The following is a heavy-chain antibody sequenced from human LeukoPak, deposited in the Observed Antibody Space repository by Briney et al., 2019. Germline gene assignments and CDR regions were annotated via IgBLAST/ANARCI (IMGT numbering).Heavy chain of an antibody. CDR2: TNTNTGNS. D-gene: IGHD7-27*01. J-gene: IGHJ4*02. CDR3: ARRDQDWGFDY. Sequence: GSVKVSCKASGYIFSNYAMNWVRQAPGQGLEWMGWTNTNTGNSLYAQGFTGRFVFSLDTSVSTAYLQISSLEAEDTAVYYCARRDQDWGFDYWGRGTLVTVSS. CDR1: GYIFSNYA. V-gene: IGHV7-4-1*02.